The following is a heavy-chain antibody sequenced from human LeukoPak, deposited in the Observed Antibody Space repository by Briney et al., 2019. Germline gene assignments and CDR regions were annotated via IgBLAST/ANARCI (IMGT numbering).Heavy chain of an antibody. V-gene: IGHV4-59*08. CDR2: IYYSGST. Sequence: PSETLSLTYTVSGGSISSYYWSWIRQPPGKGLEWIGYIYYSGSTNYNPSLKSRVTISVDTSKNQFSLKLSSVTAADTAVYYCARRQMATIDYWGQGTLVTVSS. D-gene: IGHD5-24*01. CDR3: ARRQMATIDY. CDR1: GGSISSYY. J-gene: IGHJ4*02.